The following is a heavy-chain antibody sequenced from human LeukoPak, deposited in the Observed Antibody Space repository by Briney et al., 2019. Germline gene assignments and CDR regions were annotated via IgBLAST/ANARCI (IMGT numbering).Heavy chain of an antibody. J-gene: IGHJ6*02. CDR3: ARETPSLAYYYGMDV. CDR1: WYTFTSDY. Sequence: GASGQGSFQASWYTFTSDYMHWGGPAPGQGGEWMGIINPSGGSTNYPQKFQGRVTMTRDTSTSTVYMELGSLRSEDTAVYYCARETPSLAYYYGMDVWGQGTTVTVSS. V-gene: IGHV1-46*01. CDR2: INPSGGST.